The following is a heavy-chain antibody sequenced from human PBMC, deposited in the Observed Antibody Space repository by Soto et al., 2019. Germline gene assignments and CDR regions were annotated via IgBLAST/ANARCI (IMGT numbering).Heavy chain of an antibody. J-gene: IGHJ3*02. CDR1: GGTFSSYA. V-gene: IGHV1-69*13. CDR3: ARRRGYSYGYGAFDI. D-gene: IGHD5-18*01. Sequence: SVKVSCKASGGTFSSYAISWVRQAPGQGLEWMGGIIPIFGTANYAQKFQGRVTITADESTSTAYMELSSLRSEDTAVYYCARRRGYSYGYGAFDIWGQGTMVTVSS. CDR2: IIPIFGTA.